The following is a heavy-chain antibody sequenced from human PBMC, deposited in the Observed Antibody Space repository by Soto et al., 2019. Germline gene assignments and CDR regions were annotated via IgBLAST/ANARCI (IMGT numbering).Heavy chain of an antibody. J-gene: IGHJ6*02. CDR2: IIHSEST. D-gene: IGHD1-26*01. Sequence: PSETLSLTCTVSGGSISSYYWSWVRQPPGKGLEWIGEIIHSESTKYNPSLKSRVTISVDTSKNQFSLKLSSVTAADTAVYYCARQRPTDGRWEFANYYGMDVWGQGTPVTVS. CDR3: ARQRPTDGRWEFANYYGMDV. CDR1: GGSISSYY. V-gene: IGHV4-34*12.